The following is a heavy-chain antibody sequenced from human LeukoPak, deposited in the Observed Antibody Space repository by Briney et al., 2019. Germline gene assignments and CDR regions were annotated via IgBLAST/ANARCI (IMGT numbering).Heavy chain of an antibody. CDR2: IYYSGST. V-gene: IGHV4-59*01. Sequence: PSETLSLTCTVSGGSISSYYWSWIRQPPGKGLEWIGYIYYSGSTNYNPSLKSRVTISVDTSMNQFSLKLSSVTAADTAVYYCARATYQHDFDYWGQGTLVTVSS. J-gene: IGHJ4*02. CDR3: ARATYQHDFDY. D-gene: IGHD2-2*01. CDR1: GGSISSYY.